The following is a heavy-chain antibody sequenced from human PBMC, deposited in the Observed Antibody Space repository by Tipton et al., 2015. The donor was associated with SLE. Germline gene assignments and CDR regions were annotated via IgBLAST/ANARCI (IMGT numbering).Heavy chain of an antibody. J-gene: IGHJ4*02. V-gene: IGHV3-23*01. Sequence: SRRLSCAASGFIFSDYSMNWVRQDPGKGLEWVADVSGRGGNTNYGDSVKGRFSISRDDSKNTMYLQMSSLRAEDTAVYYCAKGFGMVTTAFDNWGQGTLVTASS. CDR3: AKGFGMVTTAFDN. D-gene: IGHD2-21*02. CDR2: VSGRGGNT. CDR1: GFIFSDYS.